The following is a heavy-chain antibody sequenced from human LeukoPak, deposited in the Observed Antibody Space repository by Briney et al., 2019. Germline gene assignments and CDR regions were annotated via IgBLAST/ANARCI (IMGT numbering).Heavy chain of an antibody. CDR2: IYSGGST. V-gene: IGHV3-53*01. Sequence: GGSLRLSCAASGFTVSSNYMSWVRQAPGKGLEWVSVIYSGGSTYYADSVKGRFTISRDNSKNTLYLQTNSLRAEDTAVYYCARAPVSRYYYYGMDVWGQGTTVTVSS. J-gene: IGHJ6*02. CDR3: ARAPVSRYYYYGMDV. D-gene: IGHD6-19*01. CDR1: GFTVSSNY.